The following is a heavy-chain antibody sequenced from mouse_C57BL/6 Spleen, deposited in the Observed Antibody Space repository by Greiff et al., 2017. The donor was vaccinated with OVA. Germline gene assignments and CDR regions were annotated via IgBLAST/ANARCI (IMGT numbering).Heavy chain of an antibody. D-gene: IGHD1-1*01. V-gene: IGHV1-64*01. J-gene: IGHJ1*03. CDR3: AEDYGSLYWYFDV. Sequence: QVQLQQPGAELVKPGASVKLSCKASGYTFTSYWMHWVKQRPGQGLEWIGMIHPNSGSTNYNEKFKSKATLTVDKSSSTAYMQLSSLTSEDSAVYYCAEDYGSLYWYFDVWGTGTTVTVSS. CDR2: IHPNSGST. CDR1: GYTFTSYW.